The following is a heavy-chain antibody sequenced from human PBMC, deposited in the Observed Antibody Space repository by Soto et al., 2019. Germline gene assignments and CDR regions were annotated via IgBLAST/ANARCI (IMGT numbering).Heavy chain of an antibody. CDR3: ARRIVATETFDD. CDR1: GGSIISYY. V-gene: IGHV4-59*08. CDR2: IYYAGST. J-gene: IGHJ4*02. D-gene: IGHD5-12*01. Sequence: SKTLSLTCTVSGGSIISYYWSWIRQPPGRGLEWIGFIYYAGSTKYNPSLNSRVTISVDTSKNQFSLTVTSVTAADTAVYYCARRIVATETFDDWGQGTLVTVS.